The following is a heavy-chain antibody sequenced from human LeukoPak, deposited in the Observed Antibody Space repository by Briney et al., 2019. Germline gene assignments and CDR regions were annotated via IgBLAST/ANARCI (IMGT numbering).Heavy chain of an antibody. J-gene: IGHJ5*02. V-gene: IGHV3-48*01. CDR1: GFTFSTYI. CDR3: AKPPYNWNDDCFDP. CDR2: ITTSTTTI. D-gene: IGHD1-20*01. Sequence: GGSLRLSCAASGFTFSTYIMNWVRQAPGKGLEWVSYITTSTTTIYYADSVKGRFTISRDNAKNSLYLQMNSLRAEDTAVYYCAKPPYNWNDDCFDPGGRGTLVTVSS.